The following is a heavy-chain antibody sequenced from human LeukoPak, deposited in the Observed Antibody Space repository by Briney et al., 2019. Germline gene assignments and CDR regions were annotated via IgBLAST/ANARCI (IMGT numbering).Heavy chain of an antibody. CDR3: ARGPQYSSDWYSHRVIDY. V-gene: IGHV1-2*02. D-gene: IGHD6-19*01. CDR2: INPNSGGT. CDR1: GYTYTGYY. Sequence: ASVTVSCKASGYTYTGYYMHWVRPAPGQELEWMGCINPNSGGTNYATKFQGRITMTTDTSISTAYMELSRLTSDDTAVFYCARGPQYSSDWYSHRVIDYWGQGTLVTVSS. J-gene: IGHJ4*02.